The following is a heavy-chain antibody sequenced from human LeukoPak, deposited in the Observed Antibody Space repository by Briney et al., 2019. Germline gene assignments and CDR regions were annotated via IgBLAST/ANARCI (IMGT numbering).Heavy chain of an antibody. J-gene: IGHJ4*02. CDR1: GFTFSSCG. CDR3: AQDRATMIVVVYFDY. Sequence: GGSLRLSCAASGFTFSSCGMHWGRQAPGKGLEWVAFIRYDGSNKYYADSVKGRFTISRDNSKNTLYLQMNSLRAEDTAVYYCAQDRATMIVVVYFDYWGQGTLVTVSS. D-gene: IGHD3-22*01. V-gene: IGHV3-30*02. CDR2: IRYDGSNK.